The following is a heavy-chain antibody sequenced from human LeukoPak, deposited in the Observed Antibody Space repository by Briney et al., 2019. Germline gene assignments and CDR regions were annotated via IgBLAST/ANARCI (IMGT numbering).Heavy chain of an antibody. CDR1: GFTFGSSS. CDR2: IVGSADIT. J-gene: IGHJ4*02. D-gene: IGHD3-16*01. V-gene: IGHV3-23*01. CDR3: AKAPTSVAYYFDS. Sequence: QPGGSLRLSCAASGFTFGSSSMTWVRQAPGKGLEWVSSIVGSADITYQADSVKGRFTISRDNSKNKVYLQMNSLRAEDTAVYYCAKAPTSVAYYFDSWGQGTLVTVSS.